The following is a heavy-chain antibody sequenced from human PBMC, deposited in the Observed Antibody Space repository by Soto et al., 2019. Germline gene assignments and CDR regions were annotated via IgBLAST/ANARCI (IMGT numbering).Heavy chain of an antibody. CDR1: GYTFTSYY. Sequence: GASVKVSCKASGYTFTSYYMHWVRQAPGQGLEWMGIINPSGGSTSYAQKFQGRVTMTRDTSTSTVYMELSSLRSEDMAVYYCARDRAAAETYYYDSSGYHYWGQGTLVTVSS. D-gene: IGHD3-22*01. J-gene: IGHJ4*02. CDR2: INPSGGST. V-gene: IGHV1-46*01. CDR3: ARDRAAAETYYYDSSGYHY.